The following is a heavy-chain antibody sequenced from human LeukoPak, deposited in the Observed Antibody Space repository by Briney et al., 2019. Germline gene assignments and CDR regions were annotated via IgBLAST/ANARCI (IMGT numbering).Heavy chain of an antibody. Sequence: GGSLRLSCAASGFTFSSYWMHWVRQAPGKGLVWVSRINSDGSSTSYADSVKGRFTISRDNAKNTLYLQMNSLRAEDTAVYYCARVAPELPRLFDYWGQGTLVTVSS. D-gene: IGHD1-26*01. CDR1: GFTFSSYW. CDR2: INSDGSST. J-gene: IGHJ4*02. V-gene: IGHV3-74*01. CDR3: ARVAPELPRLFDY.